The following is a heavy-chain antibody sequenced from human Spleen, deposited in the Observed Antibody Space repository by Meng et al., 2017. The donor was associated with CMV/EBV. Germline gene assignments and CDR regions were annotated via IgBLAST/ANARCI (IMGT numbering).Heavy chain of an antibody. V-gene: IGHV1-18*01. CDR2: ISAYNGDR. Sequence: SGYTFINYGISWVRQVPGKGLEWMGWISAYNGDRESAQNFQGRFTMTTDTSSRTVYMELRSLTSDDTAVYYCARASGVIAAAVLEHWGQGTLVTVSS. CDR1: GYTFINYG. CDR3: ARASGVIAAAVLEH. J-gene: IGHJ1*01. D-gene: IGHD6-25*01.